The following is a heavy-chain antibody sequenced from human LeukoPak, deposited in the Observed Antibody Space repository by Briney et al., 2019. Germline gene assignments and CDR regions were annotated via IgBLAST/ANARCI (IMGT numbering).Heavy chain of an antibody. CDR3: ARDRSPSQAFDI. CDR1: GGSISSGDYY. Sequence: SETLSLTCTVSGGSISSGDYYWSWIRQPPGKGLEWIGYIYYSGSTYYNPSLKSRVTISVDTSKNQFSLKLSSVTAADTAVYYCARDRSPSQAFDIWGQGTMVTVSS. J-gene: IGHJ3*02. V-gene: IGHV4-30-4*01. CDR2: IYYSGST. D-gene: IGHD2-15*01.